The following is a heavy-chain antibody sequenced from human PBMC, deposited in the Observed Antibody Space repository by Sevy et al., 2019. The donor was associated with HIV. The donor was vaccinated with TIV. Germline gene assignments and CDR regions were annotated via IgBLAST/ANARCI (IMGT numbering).Heavy chain of an antibody. Sequence: ASVKVSCKASGGTFSSYAISWVRQAPGQGLEWMGGIIPIFGTANYAQKFQGRVTITADESTGTAYMELSSLGSEDTAVYYCARETTVTTFPAFDIWGQGTMVTVSS. CDR2: IIPIFGTA. D-gene: IGHD4-17*01. J-gene: IGHJ3*02. CDR1: GGTFSSYA. V-gene: IGHV1-69*13. CDR3: ARETTVTTFPAFDI.